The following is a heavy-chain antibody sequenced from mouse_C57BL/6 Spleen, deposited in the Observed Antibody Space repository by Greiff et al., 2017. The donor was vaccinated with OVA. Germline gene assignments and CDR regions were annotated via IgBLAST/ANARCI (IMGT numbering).Heavy chain of an antibody. V-gene: IGHV1-80*01. J-gene: IGHJ2*01. CDR3: AREGDFLYYCDY. Sequence: QVQLKESGAELVKPGASVKISCKASGYAFSSYWMNWVKQRPGKGLEWIGQIYPGDGDTNYNGKFKGKATLTADKSSSTAYMQLSSLTSEDSAVYFCAREGDFLYYCDYWGQGTTLTVSS. CDR1: GYAFSSYW. CDR2: IYPGDGDT. D-gene: IGHD6-1*01.